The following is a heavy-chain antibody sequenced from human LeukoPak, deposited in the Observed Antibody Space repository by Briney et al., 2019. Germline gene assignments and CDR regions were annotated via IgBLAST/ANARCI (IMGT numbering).Heavy chain of an antibody. CDR2: IYYTGST. CDR1: GGSISTAGYY. D-gene: IGHD1-26*01. J-gene: IGHJ5*02. CDR3: ARDMQQELGPGGWFGP. V-gene: IGHV4-31*03. Sequence: SETLSLTCTVSGGSISTAGYYWSWIRQHPGKGLEWIGYIYYTGSTYYNPSLKSRLTISLDTSKNQFSLKLSSVTAADTAVYYCARDMQQELGPGGWFGPWGQGTLVTVSS.